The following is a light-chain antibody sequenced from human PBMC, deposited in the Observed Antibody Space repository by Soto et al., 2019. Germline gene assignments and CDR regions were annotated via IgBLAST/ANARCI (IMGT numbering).Light chain of an antibody. J-gene: IGKJ1*01. CDR2: DAS. CDR3: QQYGSSSWT. Sequence: EIVLTQSPATLSLSPGDRATLSCGASQSVSNNCLAWYQQKPGLAPRLLIYDASYRANGIPDRFSGSGSGTDFTLTISRLEPEDFVVYYCQQYGSSSWTFGQGTKVDIK. V-gene: IGKV3D-20*01. CDR1: QSVSNNC.